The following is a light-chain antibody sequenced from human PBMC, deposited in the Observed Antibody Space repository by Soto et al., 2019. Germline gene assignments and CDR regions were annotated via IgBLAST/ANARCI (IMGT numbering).Light chain of an antibody. CDR3: QQYGTSPQT. V-gene: IGKV3-20*01. CDR2: DTS. J-gene: IGKJ1*01. CDR1: QSVTSNY. Sequence: EIVLMQSPGTLSLSPGERATLSCRASQSVTSNYLAWYQQKPGQAPGLLIYDTSTRASGVPDRFSGSGSGTEFTLTISRLEPEDFAVYYCQQYGTSPQTFGQGTKVDIK.